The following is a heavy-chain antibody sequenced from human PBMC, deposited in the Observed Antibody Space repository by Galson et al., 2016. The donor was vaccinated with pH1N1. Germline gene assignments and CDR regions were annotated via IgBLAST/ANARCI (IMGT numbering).Heavy chain of an antibody. CDR3: ARWRYSTSWSDSDY. D-gene: IGHD6-13*01. CDR2: ISANNGNT. J-gene: IGHJ4*02. V-gene: IGHV1-18*01. CDR1: GYTFTTYG. Sequence: SVKVSCKASGYTFTTYGVTWVRQAPGQGLEWMGWISANNGNTNYAQKFQGRVTMTTDTSTSTAYMELRSLGSDDTAVYYCARWRYSTSWSDSDYWGQGTLVTVSS.